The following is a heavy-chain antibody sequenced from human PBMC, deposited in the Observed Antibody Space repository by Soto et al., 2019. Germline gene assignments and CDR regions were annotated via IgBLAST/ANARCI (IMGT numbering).Heavy chain of an antibody. Sequence: GGSLRLSCAASGFIFRSYRMNWVRQTPGKGLEWVSSISSTSSDIFYADSVKDRFTISRDNAKNLLVLEMNSLRVEDTAVYYCARVTGGSFPPDYWGQGALVTVSS. V-gene: IGHV3-21*06. J-gene: IGHJ4*02. CDR2: ISSTSSDI. D-gene: IGHD1-26*01. CDR3: ARVTGGSFPPDY. CDR1: GFIFRSYR.